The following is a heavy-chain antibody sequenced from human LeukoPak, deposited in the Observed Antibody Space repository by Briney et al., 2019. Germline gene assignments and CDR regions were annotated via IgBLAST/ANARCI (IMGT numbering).Heavy chain of an antibody. CDR2: IIPIFGTA. Sequence: ASVKVSCKASGGTFSSYAISWVRQAPGQGLEWMGRIIPIFGTANYAQKFQGRVTITTDESTSTAYMELSSLRSEDTAVYYCARDGTYAFDIWGQGTMVTVPS. CDR3: ARDGTYAFDI. D-gene: IGHD1-26*01. J-gene: IGHJ3*02. V-gene: IGHV1-69*05. CDR1: GGTFSSYA.